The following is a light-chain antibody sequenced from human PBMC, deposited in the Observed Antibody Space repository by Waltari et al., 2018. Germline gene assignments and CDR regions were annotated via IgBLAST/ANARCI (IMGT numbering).Light chain of an antibody. CDR3: HQRLIWPYT. Sequence: EIVLTQSPATLSLSPGERATLSCRASQSVGSYLAWYQQKPGQAPRLLIYDASNRATGIPSRFSGSGSGTDFTFTISSLVSEDFVVYYCHQRLIWPYTFGQGTKLEIK. V-gene: IGKV3-11*01. CDR1: QSVGSY. J-gene: IGKJ2*01. CDR2: DAS.